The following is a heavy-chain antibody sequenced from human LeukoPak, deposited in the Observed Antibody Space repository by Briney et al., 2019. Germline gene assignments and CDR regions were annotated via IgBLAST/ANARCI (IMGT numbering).Heavy chain of an antibody. J-gene: IGHJ6*02. CDR1: GFTFSTYA. CDR2: ISGSGTVT. V-gene: IGHV3-23*01. D-gene: IGHD3-10*01. CDR3: AKGYYFSSGSHRAMDV. Sequence: PGGSLRLSCAASGFTFSTYAMSWVRQAPGKGLEWVSVISGSGTVTYYADSVKGRFTISRDNSKNTLYLQMNSLRAKDTALYYCAKGYYFSSGSHRAMDVWGQGSTVSVSS.